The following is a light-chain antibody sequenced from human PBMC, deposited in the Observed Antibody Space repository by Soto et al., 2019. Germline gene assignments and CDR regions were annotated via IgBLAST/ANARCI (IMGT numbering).Light chain of an antibody. J-gene: IGKJ1*01. CDR2: DAS. CDR1: QDISNY. Sequence: DIQMTQSPSSLSASVGDRVTITCQASQDISNYLNWYQQKPGKAPKLLIYDASNLETGVPSRFSGSGSGTEFTLTIISLQPDDFATYYYQHYNSYGTFGQGTKVDIK. CDR3: QHYNSYGT. V-gene: IGKV1-33*01.